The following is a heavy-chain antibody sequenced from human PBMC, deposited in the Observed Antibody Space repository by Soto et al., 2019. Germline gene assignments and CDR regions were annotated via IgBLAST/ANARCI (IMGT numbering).Heavy chain of an antibody. J-gene: IGHJ5*02. Sequence: PSQTLSLTCAISWDSVSNNSAAWNWIRQSPSRGLEWLGRTYYRYKWYNDYAVSVKSRITINPVASKKQFSLQLISVAPEDTAVYYCARDRGYGAYNWFDIWGQGTLVTVSS. CDR1: WDSVSNNSAA. CDR3: ARDRGYGAYNWFDI. V-gene: IGHV6-1*01. CDR2: TYYRYKWYN. D-gene: IGHD5-12*01.